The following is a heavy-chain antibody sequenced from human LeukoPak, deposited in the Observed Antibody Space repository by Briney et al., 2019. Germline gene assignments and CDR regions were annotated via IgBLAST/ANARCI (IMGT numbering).Heavy chain of an antibody. CDR2: ISWNSGSI. J-gene: IGHJ4*02. CDR3: AKGDGYYSDSSGYFHY. V-gene: IGHV3-9*01. CDR1: GFTFDDYA. D-gene: IGHD3-22*01. Sequence: GGSLRLSCAASGFTFDDYAMHWVRQAPGKGLEWVSGISWNSGSIGYADSVKGRFTISRDNAKNSLYLQMNSLRAEDTALYYCAKGDGYYSDSSGYFHYWRQGTLVTVSS.